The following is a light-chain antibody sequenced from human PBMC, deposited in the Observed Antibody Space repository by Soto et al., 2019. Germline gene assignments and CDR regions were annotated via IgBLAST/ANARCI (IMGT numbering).Light chain of an antibody. Sequence: DIQMTQSPSSLSASVGDRVTITCRASQSISSYLNWYQQKPGKAPKLLIYAASSLQSGVPSRFSGSGSGTDFTLTSSSLQPEDFATYYGQQSYSTPRALTFGGGTKVESK. V-gene: IGKV1-39*01. CDR3: QQSYSTPRALT. J-gene: IGKJ4*01. CDR1: QSISSY. CDR2: AAS.